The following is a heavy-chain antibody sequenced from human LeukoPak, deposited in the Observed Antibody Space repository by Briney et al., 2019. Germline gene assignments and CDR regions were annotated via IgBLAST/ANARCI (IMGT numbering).Heavy chain of an antibody. V-gene: IGHV4-39*01. CDR3: ARQGELLPRFDY. CDR2: IFYDGST. Sequence: SETLSLTCTVSGGSISSSSYYWGWIRQPPGKGLEWIGHIFYDGSTNYNPSLKSRVTISVDTSKNQFSLRLSSVTAADTAVYYCARQGELLPRFDYWGQGALVSVSS. D-gene: IGHD3-22*01. CDR1: GGSISSSSYY. J-gene: IGHJ4*02.